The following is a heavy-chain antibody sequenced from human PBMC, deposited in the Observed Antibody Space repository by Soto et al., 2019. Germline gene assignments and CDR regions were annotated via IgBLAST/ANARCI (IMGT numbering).Heavy chain of an antibody. CDR3: ATGGHNDGYNFYHGMDV. D-gene: IGHD5-18*01. CDR1: GGIFTNNA. Sequence: QVQVVQSGTEVKKPGSSVKVSCKVSGGIFTNNAISWVRQAPGQGLEWLGGVIPLFDTAYYAQIFRGRLRISADGATTTAYMELSGLTSADPAVYFCATGGHNDGYNFYHGMDVWRQGTTVTVS. V-gene: IGHV1-69*01. CDR2: VIPLFDTA. J-gene: IGHJ6*02.